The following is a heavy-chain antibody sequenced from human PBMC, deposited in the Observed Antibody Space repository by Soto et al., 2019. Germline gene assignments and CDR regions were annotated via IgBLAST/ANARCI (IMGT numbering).Heavy chain of an antibody. CDR3: APIQRSGPRWGMDV. CDR1: RSAFSSYS. V-gene: IGHV3-21*01. D-gene: IGHD6-19*01. Sequence: EVPLVESGGGLVRPGGSLRLSCVASRSAFSSYSISWVRQAPGKGLEWVSSISVSSSYIYYAASVKGRFIISRDNDATSVYLQLKNLRADDTAVYYCAPIQRSGPRWGMDVWGQGTTVIVSS. CDR2: ISVSSSYI. J-gene: IGHJ6*02.